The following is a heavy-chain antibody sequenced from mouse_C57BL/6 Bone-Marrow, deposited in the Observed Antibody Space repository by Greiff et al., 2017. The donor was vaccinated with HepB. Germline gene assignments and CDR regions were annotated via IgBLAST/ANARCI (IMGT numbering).Heavy chain of an antibody. CDR3: ARRILRYDAMDY. Sequence: VQLQQSGPELVKPGASVKISCKASGYTFTDYYMNWVKQSHGKSLEWIGDINPNNGGTSYNQKFKGKATLTVDKSSSTAYMELRSLTSEDSAVYYCARRILRYDAMDYWGQGTSVTVSS. V-gene: IGHV1-26*01. CDR1: GYTFTDYY. J-gene: IGHJ4*01. CDR2: INPNNGGT. D-gene: IGHD1-1*01.